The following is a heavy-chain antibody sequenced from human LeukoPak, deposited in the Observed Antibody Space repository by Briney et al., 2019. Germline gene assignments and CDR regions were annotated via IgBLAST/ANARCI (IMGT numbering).Heavy chain of an antibody. CDR2: VYYSGST. V-gene: IGHV4-59*01. CDR1: GGSISSYY. CDR3: ARDLLSTAGYFDY. D-gene: IGHD6-19*01. J-gene: IGHJ4*02. Sequence: SETLSLTCTVSGGSISSYYWSWIRQPPGKGLEWIGYVYYSGSTNYNPSLKNRVTISVDTSKNQFSLNLSSVTAVETAVYYCARDLLSTAGYFDYWGQGTLVTVSS.